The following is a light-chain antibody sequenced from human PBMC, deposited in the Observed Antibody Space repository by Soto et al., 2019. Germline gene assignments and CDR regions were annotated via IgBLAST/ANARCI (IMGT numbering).Light chain of an antibody. Sequence: EIVMTQSPATLSVSPGERATLSCRASQSVSNNLAWYQQKPGQPPRLLIYHASTRATGIPAMFSGSGSRTEFPPSISMLQSEDFAVYYCQQYTKWPLTFGGGTKVEIK. V-gene: IGKV3-15*01. CDR2: HAS. J-gene: IGKJ4*01. CDR3: QQYTKWPLT. CDR1: QSVSNN.